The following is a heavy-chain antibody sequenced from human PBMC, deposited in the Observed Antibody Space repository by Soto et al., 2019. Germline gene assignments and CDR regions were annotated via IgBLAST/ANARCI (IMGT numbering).Heavy chain of an antibody. J-gene: IGHJ6*01. D-gene: IGHD1-26*01. V-gene: IGHV1-2*02. Sequence: ASVKVSCKASGYTFTGYYVHWVRQAPGQGLEWMGWINPNSGDTYLAQRFQGRVTMNRDTSIGTASMELRGLTSDDTAEYYCAKGGAIVAAGTRVYIYNAMEVWGQGTTVIVSS. CDR1: GYTFTGYY. CDR3: AKGGAIVAAGTRVYIYNAMEV. CDR2: INPNSGDT.